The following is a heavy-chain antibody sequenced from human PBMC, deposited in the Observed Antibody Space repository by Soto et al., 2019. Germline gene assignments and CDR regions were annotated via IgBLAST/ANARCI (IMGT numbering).Heavy chain of an antibody. J-gene: IGHJ4*02. Sequence: EVQLLESGGGLVQPGGSLRLSCAASGFTFSSYAMSWVRQAPGKGLEWVSAISGSGGSTYYADSVKGRFTISRDNSKNTLYLQMNSLRAEDTAVYYCAKQRREVRGVIIPRQYYFDYWGQGTLVTVSS. D-gene: IGHD3-10*01. CDR3: AKQRREVRGVIIPRQYYFDY. CDR2: ISGSGGST. CDR1: GFTFSSYA. V-gene: IGHV3-23*01.